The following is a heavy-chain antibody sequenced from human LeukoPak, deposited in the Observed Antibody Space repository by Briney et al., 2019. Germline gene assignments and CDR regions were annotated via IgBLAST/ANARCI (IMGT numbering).Heavy chain of an antibody. Sequence: ASVKVSCKASGYTFTSYAMHWVRQAPGQRLEWMGWINAGNGNTKYSQKFQGRVTITRDTSASTAYMELSSLRSEDTAVYYCARGRRVYSSSWYNWFDPWAQGTLVTVSS. J-gene: IGHJ5*02. V-gene: IGHV1-3*01. CDR2: INAGNGNT. CDR3: ARGRRVYSSSWYNWFDP. D-gene: IGHD6-13*01. CDR1: GYTFTSYA.